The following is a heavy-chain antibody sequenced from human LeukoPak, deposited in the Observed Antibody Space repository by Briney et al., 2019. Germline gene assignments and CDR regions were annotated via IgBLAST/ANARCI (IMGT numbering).Heavy chain of an antibody. CDR2: INHSGST. D-gene: IGHD6-13*01. J-gene: IGHJ6*03. CDR3: ARHGVEQQLVLYYYYYMDV. CDR1: GGSFSGYY. Sequence: PSETLSLTCAVYGGSFSGYYWSWIRQPPGKGLEWIGEINHSGSTNYNPSLKSRVTISVDTSKNQFSLKLSSVTAADTAVYYCARHGVEQQLVLYYYYYMDVWGKGTTVTVSS. V-gene: IGHV4-34*01.